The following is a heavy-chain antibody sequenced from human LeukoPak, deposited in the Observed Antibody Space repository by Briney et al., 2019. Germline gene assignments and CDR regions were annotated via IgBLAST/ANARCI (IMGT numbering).Heavy chain of an antibody. J-gene: IGHJ4*02. CDR2: IKQDGSEK. Sequence: GGSLRLSCAASGLIFSNYWMSWFRQAPGKGLEWVANIKQDGSEKYYVDSVKGRFTISRDNAKNSLYLQMNSLRAEDTAVYYCARGHTILAYWGQGTLVTVSP. D-gene: IGHD3-3*01. V-gene: IGHV3-7*01. CDR1: GLIFSNYW. CDR3: ARGHTILAY.